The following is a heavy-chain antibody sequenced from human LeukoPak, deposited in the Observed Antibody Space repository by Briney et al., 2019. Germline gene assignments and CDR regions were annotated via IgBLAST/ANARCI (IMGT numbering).Heavy chain of an antibody. J-gene: IGHJ4*02. V-gene: IGHV4-31*03. D-gene: IGHD3-16*02. CDR3: ARARMITFGGVIASRYFDY. CDR2: IYYSGST. Sequence: SETLSLTCTVSGGSISSGGYYWSWLRQHPGKGLEWIGYIYYSGSTYYNPSLKSRVTISVDTSKNQFSLKLSSVTAADTAVYYCARARMITFGGVIASRYFDYWGQGTLVTVSS. CDR1: GGSISSGGYY.